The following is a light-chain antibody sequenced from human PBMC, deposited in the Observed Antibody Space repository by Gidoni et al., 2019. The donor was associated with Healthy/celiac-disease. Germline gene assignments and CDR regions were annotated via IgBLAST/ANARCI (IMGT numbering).Light chain of an antibody. CDR3: QQYDNLPLT. Sequence: DIQMTQSPSYLSAPVGDSVTITYQASQDISNYLNWYQQKPGKAPKLLIYDASNLETGVPSRFSGSGSGTDFTFTISSLQPEDIATYYCQQYDNLPLTFGGXTKVEIK. CDR1: QDISNY. V-gene: IGKV1-33*01. J-gene: IGKJ4*01. CDR2: DAS.